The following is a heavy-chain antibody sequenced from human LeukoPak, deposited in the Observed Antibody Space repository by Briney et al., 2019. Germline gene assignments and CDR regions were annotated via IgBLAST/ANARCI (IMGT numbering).Heavy chain of an antibody. D-gene: IGHD4-17*01. V-gene: IGHV4-34*01. Sequence: SETLSLTCAVYGGSFSGYYWSWIRQPPGKGLEWIGEINHSGSTNYNPSLKSRVTISVDTSKNQFSLKLSSVTAADTAVYYCARGSNDYGDYGGVWFDPWAREPWSPSPQ. CDR3: ARGSNDYGDYGGVWFDP. CDR2: INHSGST. CDR1: GGSFSGYY. J-gene: IGHJ5*02.